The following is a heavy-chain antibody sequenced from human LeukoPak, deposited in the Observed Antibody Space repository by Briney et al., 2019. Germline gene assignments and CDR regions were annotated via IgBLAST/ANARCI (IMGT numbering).Heavy chain of an antibody. CDR1: GFTFSSYG. CDR3: ARLGDSYATDY. CDR2: IYYSGST. Sequence: GSLRLSCAASGFTFSSYGMHWVRQPPGKGLEWVGSIYYSGSTYYNPSLKSRVTISVDTSKNQFSLKLSSVTAADTAVYYCARLGDSYATDYWGQGTLVTVSS. J-gene: IGHJ4*02. D-gene: IGHD5-18*01. V-gene: IGHV4-39*01.